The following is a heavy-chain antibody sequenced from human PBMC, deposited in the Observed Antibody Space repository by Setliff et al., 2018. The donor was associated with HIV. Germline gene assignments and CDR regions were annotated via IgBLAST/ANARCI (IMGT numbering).Heavy chain of an antibody. CDR1: GYTFTDYY. Sequence: ASVKVSCKASGYTFTDYYIHWVQQAPGKGLEWMGRVDPEDGETTYAEKFQGRITITADTSTDTAYLELSSLRSEDSAFYYCTTPLDSSGYFGSDYFDYWGQGARVTVS. V-gene: IGHV1-69-2*01. CDR3: TTPLDSSGYFGSDYFDY. J-gene: IGHJ4*02. D-gene: IGHD3-22*01. CDR2: VDPEDGET.